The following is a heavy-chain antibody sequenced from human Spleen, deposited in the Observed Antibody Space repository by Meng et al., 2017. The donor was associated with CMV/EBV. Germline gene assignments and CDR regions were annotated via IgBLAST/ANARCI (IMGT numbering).Heavy chain of an antibody. CDR1: GVIFADYI. V-gene: IGHV3-9*01. CDR3: ARVGLGMDV. J-gene: IGHJ6*02. D-gene: IGHD7-27*01. Sequence: SLKISCEGSGVIFADYIMNWVRQAPGKGLEWVSGISWNSGIIGYADSMRGRFIISRDNAKNYLYLQMNSLKIEDTAFYYCARVGLGMDVWGRGTTVTVSS. CDR2: ISWNSGII.